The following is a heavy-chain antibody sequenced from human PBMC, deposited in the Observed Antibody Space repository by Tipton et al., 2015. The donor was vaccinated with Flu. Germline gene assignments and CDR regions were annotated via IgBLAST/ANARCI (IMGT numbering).Heavy chain of an antibody. V-gene: IGHV3-11*03. Sequence: GRFTISRDNAENSLYLHMNSLRVEDTAVYYCARRTDSGSFNWFDSWGQGTLVTVSS. D-gene: IGHD1-26*01. J-gene: IGHJ5*01. CDR3: ARRTDSGSFNWFDS.